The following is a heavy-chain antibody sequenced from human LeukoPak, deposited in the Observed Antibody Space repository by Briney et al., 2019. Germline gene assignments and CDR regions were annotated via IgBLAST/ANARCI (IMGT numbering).Heavy chain of an antibody. D-gene: IGHD1-7*01. CDR1: GDSVSSNSAA. J-gene: IGHJ3*02. CDR2: TYYRSKWYN. V-gene: IGHV6-1*01. Sequence: SQTLSLTCAISGDSVSSNSAAWNWIRPSPSRGLEWLGSTYYRSKWYNDYAVSVKSRITTNPYTSKNQFSLQLNSVTPEDTAVYYCARDHRITGTGAFDIWGQGTMVTVSS. CDR3: ARDHRITGTGAFDI.